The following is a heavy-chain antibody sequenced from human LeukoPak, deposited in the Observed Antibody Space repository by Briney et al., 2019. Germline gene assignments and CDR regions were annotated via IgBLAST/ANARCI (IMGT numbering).Heavy chain of an antibody. J-gene: IGHJ4*02. CDR2: ISSSGSTI. CDR3: ARGVSEGSGTYYIVY. V-gene: IGHV3-48*03. Sequence: GGSLRLSCAASGFTFSSYEMTWVRQAPGKGLEWVSYISSSGSTIYYADSVKGRFTISRDNAKNSLYLQMNSLRAEDTAVYYCARGVSEGSGTYYIVYWGQGTLVTVSS. CDR1: GFTFSSYE. D-gene: IGHD3-10*01.